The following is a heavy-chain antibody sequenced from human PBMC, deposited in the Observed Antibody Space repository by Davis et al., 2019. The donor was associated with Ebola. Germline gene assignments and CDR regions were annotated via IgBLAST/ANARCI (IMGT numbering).Heavy chain of an antibody. Sequence: GGSLRLSCAASGFTFSSYAMSWVRQAPGKGLEWVSAISGSGGSTYYADSVKGRFTISRDNSKSTLYLQMNSLRAEDTAVYYCARHDYGDSHFDYWGQGTLVTVSS. D-gene: IGHD4-17*01. J-gene: IGHJ4*02. CDR2: ISGSGGST. CDR3: ARHDYGDSHFDY. V-gene: IGHV3-23*01. CDR1: GFTFSSYA.